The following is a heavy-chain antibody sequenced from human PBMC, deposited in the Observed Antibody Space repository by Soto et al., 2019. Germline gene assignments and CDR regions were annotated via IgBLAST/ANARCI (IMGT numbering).Heavy chain of an antibody. CDR3: ARVAAARSNLYYFDY. CDR2: IWYDGSNK. V-gene: IGHV3-33*01. CDR1: GFTFSSYG. J-gene: IGHJ4*02. Sequence: GGSLRLSCAVSGFTFSSYGMHWVRQAPGKGLEWVAVIWYDGSNKYYADSVKGRFTISRDNSKNTLYLQMNSLRAEDTAVYYCARVAAARSNLYYFDYWGQGTLVTVSS. D-gene: IGHD6-6*01.